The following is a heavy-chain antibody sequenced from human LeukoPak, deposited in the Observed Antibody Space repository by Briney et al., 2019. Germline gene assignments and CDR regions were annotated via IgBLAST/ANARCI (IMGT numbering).Heavy chain of an antibody. V-gene: IGHV3-30*18. J-gene: IGHJ4*02. CDR2: ISSDGSHK. D-gene: IGHD1/OR15-1a*01. Sequence: GGSLRPSCAASGFTFGSSGMHWVRQAPGKGLEWVALISSDGSHKYHADFVKGRFTISRDNSKNTLYLQMNSLRAEDTAVYYCAKDTTRVGLEQWGQGTLVSVSS. CDR3: AKDTTRVGLEQ. CDR1: GFTFGSSG.